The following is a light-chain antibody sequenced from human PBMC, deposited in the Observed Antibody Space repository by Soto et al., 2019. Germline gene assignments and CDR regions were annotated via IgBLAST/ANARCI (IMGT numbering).Light chain of an antibody. CDR3: QQYGSSPRT. CDR1: QSVSSNF. J-gene: IGKJ2*01. Sequence: EMVLTQSPGTLSLSPGERATLSCRASQSVSSNFFAWYQQKPGQAPRLLIYGVSSRATGITDRFSGSGSGTDFNLTISRLEPEDFAIYYCQQYGSSPRTFGQGTKLEI. V-gene: IGKV3-20*01. CDR2: GVS.